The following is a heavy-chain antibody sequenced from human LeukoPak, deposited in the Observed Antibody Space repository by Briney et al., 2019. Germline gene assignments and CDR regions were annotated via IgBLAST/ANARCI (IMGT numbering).Heavy chain of an antibody. D-gene: IGHD4-17*01. J-gene: IGHJ4*02. V-gene: IGHV1-2*02. CDR3: ATSTVTYLYYFDY. CDR2: INPNSGGT. Sequence: ASVKVSCKAPGYTFTDHYIHWVRQAPGQGLEWMGWINPNSGGTNYAQKFQGRVTMTRDTSISTAYMELSRLRSDDTAVYYCATSTVTYLYYFDYWGQGTLVTVSS. CDR1: GYTFTDHY.